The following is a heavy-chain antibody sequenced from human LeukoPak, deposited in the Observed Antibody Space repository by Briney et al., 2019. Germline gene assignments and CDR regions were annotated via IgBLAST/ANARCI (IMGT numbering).Heavy chain of an antibody. CDR1: GGSISSHY. V-gene: IGHV4-59*11. Sequence: SETLSLTCTVYGGSISSHYWSWIWQPPGKGLEWIGYIYYSGSTNYNPSLKSRVTISVDTSKNLFSLKLSSVTAADTAVYYCARVRDCYNSGCVEYWYFDLWGRGTLVTVSS. D-gene: IGHD5-24*01. CDR2: IYYSGST. CDR3: ARVRDCYNSGCVEYWYFDL. J-gene: IGHJ2*01.